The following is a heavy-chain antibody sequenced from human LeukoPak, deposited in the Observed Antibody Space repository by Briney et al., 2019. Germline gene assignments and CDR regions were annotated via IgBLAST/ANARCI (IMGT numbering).Heavy chain of an antibody. CDR1: GGTFSSYA. CDR3: ARGQGYCSGGSCFDY. CDR2: IIPIFDTA. D-gene: IGHD2-15*01. Sequence: SVKVSCKASGGTFSSYAISGVRRAPGGGLVWRGGIIPIFDTANYAQKFQGRVTITADKSTSTAYMELSSLRSEDTAVYYCARGQGYCSGGSCFDYWGQGTLVTVSS. J-gene: IGHJ4*02. V-gene: IGHV1-69*06.